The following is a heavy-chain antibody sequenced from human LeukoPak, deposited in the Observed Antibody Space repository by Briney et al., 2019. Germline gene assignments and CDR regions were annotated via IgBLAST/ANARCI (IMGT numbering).Heavy chain of an antibody. D-gene: IGHD6-13*01. J-gene: IGHJ4*02. CDR1: GGSISSSSYY. CDR2: IYYSGST. Sequence: PSETLSLTCTVSGGSISSSSYYWGWIRQPPGKGLEWIGSIYYSGSTYYNPSLKSRVTISVDTSKNQFSLKLSSVTAADTAVYYCARHDISSSYDYWGQGTLVTVSS. CDR3: ARHDISSSYDY. V-gene: IGHV4-39*01.